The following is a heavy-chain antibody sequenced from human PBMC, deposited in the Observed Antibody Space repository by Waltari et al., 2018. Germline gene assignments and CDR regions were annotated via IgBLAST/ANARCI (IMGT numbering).Heavy chain of an antibody. CDR3: AKRIDRSGFPRGGMDV. CDR1: GFTFGTYA. Sequence: EVQLLESGGGLVQPGGCMRLSCSVSGFTFGTYAQTWVRQAPGKGLEWVADISGSGGSPYYTNSVKGRFTTSRDNSNDTMYLQMNSLRDEDTAVYYCAKRIDRSGFPRGGMDVWGQGTTVTVSS. V-gene: IGHV3-23*01. CDR2: ISGSGGSP. J-gene: IGHJ6*02. D-gene: IGHD3-22*01.